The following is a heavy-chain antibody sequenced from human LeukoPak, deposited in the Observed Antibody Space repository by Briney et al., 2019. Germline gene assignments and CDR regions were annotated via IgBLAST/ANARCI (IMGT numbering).Heavy chain of an antibody. D-gene: IGHD6-19*01. CDR1: GYTFTKYG. CDR3: ARRLDSSGYPLGYFDY. V-gene: IGHV1-18*01. J-gene: IGHJ4*02. CDR2: ISTYNGNT. Sequence: ASVKVSCKASGYTFTKYGITWVRQAPGQGLEWMGWISTYNGNTNYAQKLQGRVTMTTDTSTSTAYMELRSLISDDAAVYYCARRLDSSGYPLGYFDYWGQGTLVTVSS.